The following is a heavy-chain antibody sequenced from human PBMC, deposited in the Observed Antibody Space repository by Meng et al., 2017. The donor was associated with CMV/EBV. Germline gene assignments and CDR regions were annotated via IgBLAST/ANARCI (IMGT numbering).Heavy chain of an antibody. D-gene: IGHD2-15*01. V-gene: IGHV4-61*05. CDR2: IYYSGST. CDR3: ARGGGICSGGSCYPLGYYGMDV. J-gene: IGHJ6*02. CDR1: GGSISSSSYY. Sequence: GSLRLSCTVSGGSISSSSYYWGWIRQPPGKGLEWIGYIYYSGSTNYNPSLKSRVTISVDTSKNQFSLKLSSVTAADTAVYYCARGGGICSGGSCYPLGYYGMDVWGQGTTVTVSS.